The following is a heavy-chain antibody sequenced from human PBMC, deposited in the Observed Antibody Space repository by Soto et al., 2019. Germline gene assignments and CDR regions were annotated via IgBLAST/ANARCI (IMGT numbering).Heavy chain of an antibody. J-gene: IGHJ4*02. V-gene: IGHV3-30*18. CDR3: AKVDGIRYFDWSPFDY. CDR2: ISYGGSNT. D-gene: IGHD3-9*01. CDR1: GFTFSTYG. Sequence: GGSLRLSCAASGFTFSTYGMHWVRQAPGKGLDWVAVISYGGSNTYYADSVKGRFTISRDNSKNTLYLQMNSLRAEDTAVYYCAKVDGIRYFDWSPFDYWGQGTLVTVSS.